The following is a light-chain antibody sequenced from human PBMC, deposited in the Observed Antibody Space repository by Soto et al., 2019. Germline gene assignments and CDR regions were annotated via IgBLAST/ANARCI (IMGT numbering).Light chain of an antibody. V-gene: IGKV1-16*02. J-gene: IGKJ4*01. CDR1: PGISNN. CDR2: AAS. Sequence: DIQMTQSPSSLSASVGDRVTITCRASPGISNNLAWFQQKPGKAPKSLISAASSLQSGVPSKFSGSGSGTDFTLTINNLQPEDFATYYFQHYNGYPITFGGGTKVEIK. CDR3: QHYNGYPIT.